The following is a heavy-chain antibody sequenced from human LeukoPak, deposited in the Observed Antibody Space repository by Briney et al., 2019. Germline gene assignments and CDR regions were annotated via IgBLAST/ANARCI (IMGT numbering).Heavy chain of an antibody. CDR2: INHSGST. V-gene: IGHV4-34*01. CDR3: ARGSGYSSGWFSAFDI. D-gene: IGHD6-19*01. Sequence: PSETLSLTCAVYGGSFSGYYWSWIRQPPGKGLEWIGEINHSGSTNYNPSLKSRVTISVDTSKNQFSLKLSSVTAADTAVYYCARGSGYSSGWFSAFDIWGQGTMVTVSS. J-gene: IGHJ3*02. CDR1: GGSFSGYY.